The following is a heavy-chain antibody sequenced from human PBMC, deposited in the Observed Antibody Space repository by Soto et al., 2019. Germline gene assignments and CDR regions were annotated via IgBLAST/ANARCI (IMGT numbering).Heavy chain of an antibody. CDR1: GGSISNYY. J-gene: IGHJ4*02. CDR3: ASVPDR. CDR2: IFYTGNT. Sequence: SETLSLTCTVSGGSISNYYWSWIRQPPGKGLEWIGHIFYTGNTNYNPALESRVTISVDTSKNQFSLKLSSVTAADTAVYYCASVPDRWGQGTLVPVSS. D-gene: IGHD6-19*01. V-gene: IGHV4-59*03.